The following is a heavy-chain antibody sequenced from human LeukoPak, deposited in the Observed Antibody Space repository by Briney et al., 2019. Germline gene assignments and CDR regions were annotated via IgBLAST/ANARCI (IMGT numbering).Heavy chain of an antibody. CDR2: MNPNSGNT. CDR1: GYTFTSYD. Sequence: GASVKVSCKASGYTFTSYDINWVRQATGQGLEWMGWMNPNSGNTGYAQKFQGRVTMTRNTSISTAYMELSSLRSEDTAVYYCARAKQQLVPPGGYWGQGTLVTVSS. D-gene: IGHD6-13*01. CDR3: ARAKQQLVPPGGY. V-gene: IGHV1-8*01. J-gene: IGHJ4*02.